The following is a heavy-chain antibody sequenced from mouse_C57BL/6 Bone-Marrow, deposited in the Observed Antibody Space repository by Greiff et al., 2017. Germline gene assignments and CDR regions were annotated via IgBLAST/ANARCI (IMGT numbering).Heavy chain of an antibody. CDR3: ARDDGYFCYFDV. Sequence: VQLQQSVAELVRPGASVKLSCTASGFNIKNTYMNWVKQRPEQGLEWIGRIDPANGNTKYAPKFQGKATITADTSSNTAYLQLSSLTSEDTAIYYCARDDGYFCYFDVWGTGTTVTVSS. V-gene: IGHV14-3*01. CDR1: GFNIKNTY. D-gene: IGHD2-3*01. CDR2: IDPANGNT. J-gene: IGHJ1*03.